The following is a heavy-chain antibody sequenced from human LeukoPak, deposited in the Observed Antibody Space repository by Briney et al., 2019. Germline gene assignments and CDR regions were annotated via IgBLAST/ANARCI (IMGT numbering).Heavy chain of an antibody. Sequence: QPGGSLRLSCAASGFTFSSYAMSWVRQAPGKGLEWVSAISGSDGSTYYADSVKGRFTISRDNSKNTLYLQMNSLRAEDTAVYYCAKGLVVAARTYYYYYMDVWGKGTTVTVSS. CDR3: AKGLVVAARTYYYYYMDV. J-gene: IGHJ6*03. CDR1: GFTFSSYA. D-gene: IGHD2-15*01. V-gene: IGHV3-23*01. CDR2: ISGSDGST.